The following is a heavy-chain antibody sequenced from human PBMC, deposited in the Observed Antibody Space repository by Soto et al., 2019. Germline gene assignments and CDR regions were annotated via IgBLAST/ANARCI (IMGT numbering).Heavy chain of an antibody. V-gene: IGHV4-59*01. Sequence: QVQLQESGPGLVKPSETLSLTCTVSGGSISSYYWSWIRQPPGKGLEWIGYMYYSGSTNYNPSLKSRVTISVDTSKNQFSLKLSSVTAADTAVYYCARAQGYYDSSGYFDYWGQGTLVTVSS. CDR1: GGSISSYY. CDR3: ARAQGYYDSSGYFDY. J-gene: IGHJ4*02. D-gene: IGHD3-22*01. CDR2: MYYSGST.